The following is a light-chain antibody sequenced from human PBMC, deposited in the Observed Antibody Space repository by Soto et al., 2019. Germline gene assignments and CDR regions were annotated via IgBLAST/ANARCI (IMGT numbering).Light chain of an antibody. CDR2: IND. Sequence: QSVLTQPPSASGTPGQRVTISCSGSSSNIGSYTVNWYQQLPGAAPKLLSYINDQRPSGGPDRFSGSKSGTSASLAISGLQSEDEADYYCAAWDDSLNGVVFGGGTQLTVL. CDR3: AAWDDSLNGVV. J-gene: IGLJ2*01. V-gene: IGLV1-44*01. CDR1: SSNIGSYT.